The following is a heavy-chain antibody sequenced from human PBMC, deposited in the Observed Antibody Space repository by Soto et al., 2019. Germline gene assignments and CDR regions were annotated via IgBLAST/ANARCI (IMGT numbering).Heavy chain of an antibody. D-gene: IGHD3-22*01. CDR3: ARANYFESSGPFGS. J-gene: IGHJ4*02. CDR1: GGSLSSGAYY. Sequence: SETLSLTCTVSGGSLSSGAYYWSWIRQHPGKGLEWIGYIYYSGSTYYNPSLESRVTLSVDTSRKQFSLKVSSVTAADTAVYYCARANYFESSGPFGSWGPGTLVTVSS. CDR2: IYYSGST. V-gene: IGHV4-31*03.